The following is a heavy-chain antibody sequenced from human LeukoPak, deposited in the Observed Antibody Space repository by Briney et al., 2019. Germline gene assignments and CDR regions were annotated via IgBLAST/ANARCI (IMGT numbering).Heavy chain of an antibody. J-gene: IGHJ4*01. CDR2: IGSSGTTL. CDR1: GFTFSDYY. CDR3: ARRRDYLDY. V-gene: IGHV3-11*01. Sequence: PGGSLRLSCAASGFTFSDYYMSWIRQAPGEGLEYISYIGSSGTTLFYADSVKGRFTISRDNAKNSLYLEMNNLRAEDTAVYYCARRRDYLDYWGHGTLVTVSS.